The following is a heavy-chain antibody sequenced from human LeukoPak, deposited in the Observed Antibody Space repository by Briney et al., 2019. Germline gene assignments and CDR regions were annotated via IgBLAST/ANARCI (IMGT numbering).Heavy chain of an antibody. Sequence: ASVKISCKASGYTFTSYGISWVRQAPGQGLEWMGWISAYNGNINYAQKLQGRITMTTDTSTSTAYMELRSLRSDDTAVYYCARDGSSSSWGNFDYWGQGTLVTVSS. CDR3: ARDGSSSSWGNFDY. D-gene: IGHD6-6*01. J-gene: IGHJ4*02. V-gene: IGHV1-18*01. CDR2: ISAYNGNI. CDR1: GYTFTSYG.